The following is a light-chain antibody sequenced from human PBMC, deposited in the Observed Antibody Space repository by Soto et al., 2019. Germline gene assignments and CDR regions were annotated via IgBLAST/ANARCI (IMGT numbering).Light chain of an antibody. CDR3: QQLRSYPST. CDR2: AAS. V-gene: IGKV1-9*01. Sequence: IQLTQSPSSLSASVGDRVTITCRASQDISSSLGWYQQKPGKASKLLIYAASILQSGVPSRFSGSGFGTDFTLTISSLQAEDFASYCCQQLRSYPSTVGGGTKVEIK. CDR1: QDISSS. J-gene: IGKJ4*01.